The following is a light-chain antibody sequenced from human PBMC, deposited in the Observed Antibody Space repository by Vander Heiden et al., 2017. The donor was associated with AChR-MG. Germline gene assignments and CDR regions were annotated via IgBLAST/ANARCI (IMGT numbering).Light chain of an antibody. J-gene: IGLJ3*02. CDR3: SSYTSSRGV. CDR2: DVS. Sequence: QSALTQPASVSGSPGQSITISCTGTSSDVGGYNYVSWYQQHPGKALQLMIYDVSNRPSGVSNRFSGSKSGTTASLTISGLQAEDDAYYYCSSYTSSRGVFGGGTKLTVL. V-gene: IGLV2-14*03. CDR1: SSDVGGYNY.